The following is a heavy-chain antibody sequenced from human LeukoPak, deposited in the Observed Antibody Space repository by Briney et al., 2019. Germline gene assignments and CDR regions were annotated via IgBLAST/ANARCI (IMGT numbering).Heavy chain of an antibody. CDR1: GFTFSTYA. D-gene: IGHD3-22*01. J-gene: IGHJ4*02. V-gene: IGHV3-30-3*01. Sequence: GGSLRLSCAASGFTFSTYAMHWVRQAPGKGLEWVTTISYDGSNKYYADSVRGRFTISRDNSKNTLYLQMNSLRGEDTAVYYCARGPDLYDSDRYFDYWGQGTLVTVSS. CDR2: ISYDGSNK. CDR3: ARGPDLYDSDRYFDY.